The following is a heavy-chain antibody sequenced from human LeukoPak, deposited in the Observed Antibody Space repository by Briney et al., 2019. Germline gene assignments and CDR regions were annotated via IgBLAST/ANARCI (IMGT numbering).Heavy chain of an antibody. J-gene: IGHJ6*03. CDR1: GFTFSSYG. CDR2: IQYDGNNK. V-gene: IGHV3-30*02. Sequence: GGSLRLSCAASGFTFSSYGMHWVRQAPGKGLEWVAFIQYDGNNKYYANSVKGRFTISRDNSKNTLYLQMNSLRAEDTAVYYCAKIGAAISSYYYYYMDVWGKGTTVTVSS. CDR3: AKIGAAISSYYYYYMDV. D-gene: IGHD2-2*01.